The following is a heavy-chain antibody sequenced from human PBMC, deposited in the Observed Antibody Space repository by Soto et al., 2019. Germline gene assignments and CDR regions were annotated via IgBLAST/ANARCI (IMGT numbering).Heavy chain of an antibody. CDR3: ARGYCGGGCCYRRRDAIDV. CDR1: GFTFSTYH. Sequence: EVQLVESGGGLVMPGGSLRLSCAASGFTFSTYHMNWVRQAPGKGLEWVSSINPSSSHIYYADSVRGRFTISRDNSKNSMDLQMNSLRTEDAAVYYCARGYCGGGCCYRRRDAIDVWGQGTMVTVSS. J-gene: IGHJ3*01. D-gene: IGHD2-15*01. CDR2: INPSSSHI. V-gene: IGHV3-21*01.